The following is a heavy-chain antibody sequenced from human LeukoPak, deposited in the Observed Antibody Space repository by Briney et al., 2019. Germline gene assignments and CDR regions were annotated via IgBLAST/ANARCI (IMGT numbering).Heavy chain of an antibody. CDR3: TRSLSS. CDR2: IKTKTDGGTI. CDR1: GFTVTNAW. D-gene: IGHD2/OR15-2a*01. J-gene: IGHJ4*02. V-gene: IGHV3-15*01. Sequence: GGSLRLSCAASGFTVTNAWMSWVRQAPGKGLEWVGRIKTKTDGGTIDYAAPVKGRFTISRDDSENTLYLQMNSLKTEDTAVYFFTRSLSSWGQGTLVTVSS.